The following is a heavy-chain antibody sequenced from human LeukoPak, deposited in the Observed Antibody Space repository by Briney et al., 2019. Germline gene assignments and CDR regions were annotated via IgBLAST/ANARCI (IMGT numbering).Heavy chain of an antibody. CDR3: ATFPSEIRYDFWSGYYTRSFDY. J-gene: IGHJ4*02. D-gene: IGHD3-3*01. CDR2: FDPEDGET. V-gene: IGHV1-24*01. Sequence: AASVKVSCKVTGSALTELSMHWVRQAPGKGLEWMGCFDPEDGETIYAQKFQGRVTMTEDTSTDTAYMELSSLRSEDTAVYYCATFPSEIRYDFWSGYYTRSFDYWGQGTLVTVSS. CDR1: GSALTELS.